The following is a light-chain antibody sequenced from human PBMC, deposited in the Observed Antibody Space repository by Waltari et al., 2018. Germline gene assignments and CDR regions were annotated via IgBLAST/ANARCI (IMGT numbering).Light chain of an antibody. V-gene: IGKV3-15*01. CDR3: QQYNDWPPELT. Sequence: ETLMKQSPATLSVSPGERATLSCRASKSVSRKLAWYQQKPGQAPRLLIFDASIRATGTPARFSGSGSGTEFTLTISSLQSEDFAVYYCQQYNDWPPELTFGGGTKVEIK. CDR2: DAS. CDR1: KSVSRK. J-gene: IGKJ4*01.